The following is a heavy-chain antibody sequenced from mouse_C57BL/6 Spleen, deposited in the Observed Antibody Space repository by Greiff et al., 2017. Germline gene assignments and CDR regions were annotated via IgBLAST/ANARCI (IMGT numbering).Heavy chain of an antibody. Sequence: EVKVLESGGGLVQPGGSLSLSCAASGFTFTDYYMSWVRQPPGKALEWLGFIRNKANGYTTEYSASVKGRFTISRDNSQSILYLQMNALRAEDSATYYCARYRDNGGSYGYLDVWGTGTTVTVSS. CDR2: IRNKANGYTT. CDR1: GFTFTDYY. D-gene: IGHD1-1*02. V-gene: IGHV7-3*01. CDR3: ARYRDNGGSYGYLDV. J-gene: IGHJ1*03.